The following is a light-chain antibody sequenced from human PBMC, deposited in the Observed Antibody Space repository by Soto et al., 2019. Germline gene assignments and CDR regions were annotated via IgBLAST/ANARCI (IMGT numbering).Light chain of an antibody. CDR1: QSVSSN. V-gene: IGKV3-15*01. CDR3: QQYNNWLT. Sequence: EIVMTQSPATLSVSPGERATLSCRASQSVSSNLAWYQQKPGQAPRLLIYGASTRATGIPARFSGSGSGTEFTRTISSLQSEEFAVYYCQQYNNWLTFGGGTKVEIK. J-gene: IGKJ4*01. CDR2: GAS.